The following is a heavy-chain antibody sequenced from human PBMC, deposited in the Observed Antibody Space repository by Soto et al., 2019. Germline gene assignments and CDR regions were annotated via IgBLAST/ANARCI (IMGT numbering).Heavy chain of an antibody. CDR3: ARAKRITIFGVVIHLWFDP. J-gene: IGHJ5*02. CDR1: GGTFSSYA. V-gene: IGHV1-69*13. CDR2: IIPIFGTA. Sequence: ASVKVSCKASGGTFSSYAISWVRQAPGQGLEWMGGIIPIFGTANYAQKFQGRVTITADESTSTAYMELSSLRSEDTAVYYCARAKRITIFGVVIHLWFDPWGQGTLVTVSS. D-gene: IGHD3-3*01.